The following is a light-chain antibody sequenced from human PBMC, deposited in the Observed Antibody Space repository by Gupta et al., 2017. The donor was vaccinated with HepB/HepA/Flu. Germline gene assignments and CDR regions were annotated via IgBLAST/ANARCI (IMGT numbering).Light chain of an antibody. J-gene: IGKJ4*01. V-gene: IGKV3-15*01. CDR3: QQYNNWPRLT. CDR1: QSVSSN. CDR2: GAS. Sequence: EIVMTQSPATLSVSPGEGATLSCGASQSVSSNLAWYQQKPGQAPRLLIYGASTRAAGIPARFSGGGSGTEFTLTISSLQSEDFADYYCQQYNNWPRLTFGGGTRVEIK.